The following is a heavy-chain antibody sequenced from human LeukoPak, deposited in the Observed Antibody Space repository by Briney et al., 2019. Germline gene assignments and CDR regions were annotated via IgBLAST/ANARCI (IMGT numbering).Heavy chain of an antibody. J-gene: IGHJ4*02. V-gene: IGHV3-23*01. D-gene: IGHD3-9*01. Sequence: PGGSLRLSGAASGFTFSSYAMSWVRQAPGKGLEWVSAISGSGGSTYYADSVKGRFTISRDNSKNTLYLQMNSLRAEDTAVYYSAKDSPIYTDILTGYYIGRVPENLSSIYYFDYWGQGTLVTVSS. CDR3: AKDSPIYTDILTGYYIGRVPENLSSIYYFDY. CDR1: GFTFSSYA. CDR2: ISGSGGST.